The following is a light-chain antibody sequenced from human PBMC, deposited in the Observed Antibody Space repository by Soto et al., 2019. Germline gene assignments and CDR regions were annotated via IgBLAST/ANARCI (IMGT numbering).Light chain of an antibody. CDR3: CSYAGSITWV. Sequence: QSALTQPASVSGTPGESITISCTGTSSDVGSYELVSWYQQHPGKAPKLMIYEVNKRPSGVSNRISGSKSGNTASLTISGLQAEDEADYYCCSYAGSITWVFGGGTKLTVL. V-gene: IGLV2-23*02. CDR1: SSDVGSYEL. J-gene: IGLJ3*02. CDR2: EVN.